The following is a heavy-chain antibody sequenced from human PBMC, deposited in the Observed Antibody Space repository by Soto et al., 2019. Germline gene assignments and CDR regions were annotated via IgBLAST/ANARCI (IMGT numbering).Heavy chain of an antibody. CDR3: TGYCSSTSCYIDYYYYYGMDV. CDR2: ISGSGGST. CDR1: GFTFSSYA. D-gene: IGHD2-2*02. V-gene: IGHV3-23*01. Sequence: EVQLLESGGGLVQPGGSLRLSCAASGFTFSSYAMSWVRQAPGKGLEWVSAISGSGGSTYYADSVKGRFTISRDNSKNTLYLQMNSLRAEDTDLYYATGYCSSTSCYIDYYYYYGMDVWGQGTTVTVSS. J-gene: IGHJ6*02.